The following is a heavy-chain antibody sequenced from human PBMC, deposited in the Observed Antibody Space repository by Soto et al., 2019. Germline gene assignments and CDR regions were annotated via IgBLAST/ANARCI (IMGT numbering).Heavy chain of an antibody. Sequence: QVQLVQSGAEVKKPGASVKVSCKASGYSFVTYGFSWVRQAPGQWLECVGWISANNGDTHYSQTFQGRVTLTTDTSKNTGYMEMRRLTSDDTAVDFCATEPFDYNDASGYYPLGHWGQGTLVTVSS. J-gene: IGHJ4*02. CDR3: ATEPFDYNDASGYYPLGH. V-gene: IGHV1-18*04. CDR1: GYSFVTYG. D-gene: IGHD3-22*01. CDR2: ISANNGDT.